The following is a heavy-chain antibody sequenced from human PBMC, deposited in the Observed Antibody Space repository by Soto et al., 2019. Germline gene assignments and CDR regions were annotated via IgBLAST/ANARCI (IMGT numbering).Heavy chain of an antibody. D-gene: IGHD4-17*01. Sequence: SETLSLTCTVSGGSISSYYWSWIRPPPGKGLEWIGYIYYSGSTNYNPSLKSRVTISVDTSKNQFSLKLSSVTAADTAVYYCARLQSPQYGDYLYYYYYMDVWGKGTTVTVSS. V-gene: IGHV4-59*01. CDR3: ARLQSPQYGDYLYYYYYMDV. CDR1: GGSISSYY. J-gene: IGHJ6*03. CDR2: IYYSGST.